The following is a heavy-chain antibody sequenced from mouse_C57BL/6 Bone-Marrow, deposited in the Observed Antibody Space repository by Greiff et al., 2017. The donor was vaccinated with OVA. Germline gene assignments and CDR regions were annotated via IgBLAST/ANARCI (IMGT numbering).Heavy chain of an antibody. Sequence: EVQLQQSGPELVKPGDSVKISCKASGYSFTGYFMNWVMQSHGKSLEWIGRINPYNGDTFYNQKFKGKATLTVDKSSSTAHMELRSLTSEDSAVYYCARGTMIRSYFDYWGQGTTLTVSS. CDR2: INPYNGDT. J-gene: IGHJ2*01. CDR1: GYSFTGYF. V-gene: IGHV1-20*01. CDR3: ARGTMIRSYFDY. D-gene: IGHD2-4*01.